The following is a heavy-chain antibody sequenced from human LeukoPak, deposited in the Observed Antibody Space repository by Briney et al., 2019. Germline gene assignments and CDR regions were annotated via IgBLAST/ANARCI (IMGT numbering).Heavy chain of an antibody. J-gene: IGHJ6*03. D-gene: IGHD5-18*01. CDR1: GGSISSYY. Sequence: SETLSLTCTVSGGSISSYYWSWIRQPAGKGLEWIGRIYTSGSTNYNPSLKSRVTMSVDTSKNQFSLKLSSATAADTAVYYCAREDTAMPHRYYYYYMDVWGKGTTVTVSS. V-gene: IGHV4-4*07. CDR3: AREDTAMPHRYYYYYMDV. CDR2: IYTSGST.